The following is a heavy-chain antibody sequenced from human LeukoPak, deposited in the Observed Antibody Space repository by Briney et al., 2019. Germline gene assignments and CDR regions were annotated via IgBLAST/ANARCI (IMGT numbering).Heavy chain of an antibody. CDR2: IYYSGST. J-gene: IGHJ4*02. V-gene: IGHV4-59*01. CDR1: GGSISSYY. D-gene: IGHD3-9*01. Sequence: SETLSLTCTVSGGSISSYYWSWIRQPPGKGLEWIGYIYYSGSTNYNPSLRSRVTISVKTSKNQFSLKLRSVTAADTAVYYCARVTGYTIEDYFDYWGQGTLVTVSS. CDR3: ARVTGYTIEDYFDY.